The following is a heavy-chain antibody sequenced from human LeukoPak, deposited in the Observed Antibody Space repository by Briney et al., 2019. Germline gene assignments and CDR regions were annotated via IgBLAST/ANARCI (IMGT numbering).Heavy chain of an antibody. J-gene: IGHJ6*03. Sequence: ASVKVSCKASGYTFTSYDINWVRQATGQGLEWMGWMNPNSGNTGYAQKFQGRVAMTRNTSISTAYMELSSLRSEDTAVYYCARVRRASYYYYYYMDVWGKGTTVTVSS. V-gene: IGHV1-8*01. CDR1: GYTFTSYD. CDR3: ARVRRASYYYYYYMDV. CDR2: MNPNSGNT. D-gene: IGHD6-6*01.